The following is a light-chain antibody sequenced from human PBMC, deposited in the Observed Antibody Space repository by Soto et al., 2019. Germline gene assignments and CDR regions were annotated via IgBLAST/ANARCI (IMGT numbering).Light chain of an antibody. J-gene: IGKJ4*01. CDR3: QQCRNWPLT. CDR2: DAS. CDR1: QNVYNN. V-gene: IGKV3-15*01. Sequence: EIVMTQSPATLSVSPGEGATLSCKASQNVYNNLAWYQQRPGQPPRLLIYDASTRATGISARFSGSGYGTEFTLTISSLQSEDFAVYFCQQCRNWPLTCGGGT.